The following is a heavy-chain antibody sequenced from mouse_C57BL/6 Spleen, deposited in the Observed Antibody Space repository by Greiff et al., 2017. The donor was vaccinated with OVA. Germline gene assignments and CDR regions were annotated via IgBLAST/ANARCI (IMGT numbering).Heavy chain of an antibody. Sequence: QVQLKQPGAELVMPGASVKLSCKASGYTFTSYWMHWVKQRPGQGLEWIGEIDPSDSYTNYNQKFKGKYTLNVDKSSSTAYRQLSSLTSEDSAVYYCARNGGYGSRGNYFDYWGQGTTLTVSS. D-gene: IGHD1-1*01. CDR3: ARNGGYGSRGNYFDY. CDR1: GYTFTSYW. V-gene: IGHV1-69*01. J-gene: IGHJ2*01. CDR2: IDPSDSYT.